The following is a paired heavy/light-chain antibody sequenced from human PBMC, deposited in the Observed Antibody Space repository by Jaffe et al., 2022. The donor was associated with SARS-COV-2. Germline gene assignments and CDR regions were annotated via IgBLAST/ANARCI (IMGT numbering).Light chain of an antibody. CDR1: SSDVGSYDL. CDR2: EGN. J-gene: IGLJ2*01. V-gene: IGLV2-23*01. Sequence: QSALTQPASVSGSPGQSITISCTGTSSDVGSYDLVSWYQQHPGKAPKVMIYEGNKRPSGVSNRFSGSKSGNTASLTISGLQAEDEADYYCCSYTGSGVVFGGGTKLTVL. CDR3: CSYTGSGVV.
Heavy chain of an antibody. CDR1: GYTFTNYG. Sequence: QVQVVQSGAEVKKPGASVKVSCKASGYTFTNYGITWVRQAPGQGLEWVGWISPYNGNTNYAQKIQDRVTMTTDTSTSTAYMELGSLRSDDTAVYYCARSGSYPQDASDFWGQGTMVTVSS. CDR3: ARSGSYPQDASDF. V-gene: IGHV1-18*01. CDR2: ISPYNGNT. J-gene: IGHJ3*01. D-gene: IGHD1-26*01.